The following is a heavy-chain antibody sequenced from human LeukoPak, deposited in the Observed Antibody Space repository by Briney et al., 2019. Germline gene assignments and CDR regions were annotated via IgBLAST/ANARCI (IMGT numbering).Heavy chain of an antibody. Sequence: PGRSLRLSCAASGFTFSSYGMHWVRQAPGKGLEWVANIKPDGSETFYVDPVKGRFTISRDNAKNLLYPQMNSLWGEDAAVYYCGGFGYEAAVDLWGQGTLVTVSS. V-gene: IGHV3-7*01. CDR3: GGFGYEAAVDL. D-gene: IGHD6-13*01. CDR2: IKPDGSET. CDR1: GFTFSSYG. J-gene: IGHJ4*02.